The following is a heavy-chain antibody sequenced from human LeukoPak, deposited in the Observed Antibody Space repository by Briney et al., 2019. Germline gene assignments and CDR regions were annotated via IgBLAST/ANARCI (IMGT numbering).Heavy chain of an antibody. V-gene: IGHV4-61*02. Sequence: SSETLSLTCTVSGGSISSGSYYWSWIRQPAGKGLEWIGRIYTSGSTNYNPSLKSRVTISVDTSKNQFSLKLSSVTAADTAVYYCARGGGYDFWSGYYNWFDPWGQGTLVTVSS. J-gene: IGHJ5*02. CDR1: GGSISSGSYY. D-gene: IGHD3-3*01. CDR2: IYTSGST. CDR3: ARGGGYDFWSGYYNWFDP.